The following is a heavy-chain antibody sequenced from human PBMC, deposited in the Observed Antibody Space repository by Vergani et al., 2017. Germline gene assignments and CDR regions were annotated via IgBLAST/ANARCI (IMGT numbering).Heavy chain of an antibody. CDR3: ARVNVPWFFDY. V-gene: IGHV3-30*04. CDR1: GFTFSSYA. Sequence: QVQLVESGGGVVQPGRSLRLSCAASGFTFSSYAMHWVRQAPGKGLEWVAVISYDGSNKYYADSVKGRFTISRDNSKNTLYLQMNSLRAEDTAVYYCARVNVPWFFDYWGQGTLVTVSS. D-gene: IGHD3-22*01. CDR2: ISYDGSNK. J-gene: IGHJ4*02.